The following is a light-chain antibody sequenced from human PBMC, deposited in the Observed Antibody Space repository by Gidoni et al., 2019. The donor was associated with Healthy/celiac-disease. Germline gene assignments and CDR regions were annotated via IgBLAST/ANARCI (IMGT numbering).Light chain of an antibody. CDR1: QSVSSY. J-gene: IGKJ4*01. Sequence: EIVLTQSPATLSLSPGERATLSCRSSQSVSSYLAWYQQKPGQAPRLLIYDASNRATGIPARFSGSGSGTDFTLTSSSLEHEDFAVYYGQQRSNWPPLTFGGGTKVEIK. CDR3: QQRSNWPPLT. V-gene: IGKV3-11*01. CDR2: DAS.